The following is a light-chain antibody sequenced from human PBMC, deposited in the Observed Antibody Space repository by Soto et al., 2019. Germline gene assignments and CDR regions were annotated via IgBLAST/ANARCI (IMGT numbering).Light chain of an antibody. J-gene: IGKJ1*01. CDR1: QDTSNY. CDR2: DAS. Sequence: DIQMTQSPSSLSASVGARVTITCQASQDTSNYLNWYQQKPGKAPKLLMYDASNLETVVPSRFSGSGSGTDFNLTISSLQPEDIATYYCQQYDSLPRTFGQGTKVEIK. V-gene: IGKV1-33*01. CDR3: QQYDSLPRT.